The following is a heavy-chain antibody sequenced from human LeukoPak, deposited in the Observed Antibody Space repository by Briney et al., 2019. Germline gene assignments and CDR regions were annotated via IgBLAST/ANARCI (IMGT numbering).Heavy chain of an antibody. J-gene: IGHJ3*02. Sequence: GGSLRLSCAASGFTFSIYAMSWVRQAPGKGLQWVSSITSRGESTWYVDSVKGRFTITRDNSENTLYLQMHSLRAEDTAVYYCARDTPDIWGQGTMVTVSS. CDR1: GFTFSIYA. CDR2: ITSRGEST. V-gene: IGHV3-23*01. CDR3: ARDTPDI.